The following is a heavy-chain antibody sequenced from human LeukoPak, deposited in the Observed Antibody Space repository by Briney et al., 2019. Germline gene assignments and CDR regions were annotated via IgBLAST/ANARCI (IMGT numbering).Heavy chain of an antibody. V-gene: IGHV1-46*01. CDR1: GYTFTSYY. Sequence: ASVKVSCKASGYTFTSYYMHWVRQAPGQGLEWMGIINPSGGSTSYAQKFQGRVTMTRDTSTSTVYMELSSLRSEDTAVYYCARARGIAAAADYFDYWGQGTLVTVSS. CDR2: INPSGGST. D-gene: IGHD6-13*01. J-gene: IGHJ4*02. CDR3: ARARGIAAAADYFDY.